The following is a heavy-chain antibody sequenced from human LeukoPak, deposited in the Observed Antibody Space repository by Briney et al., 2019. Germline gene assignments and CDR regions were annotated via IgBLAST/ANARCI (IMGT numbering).Heavy chain of an antibody. CDR2: IRSKANSYAT. CDR1: GFSFSGSA. CDR3: TRGLQSLAVYCFDY. J-gene: IGHJ4*02. D-gene: IGHD2-8*02. Sequence: GGSLKLSCAGSGFSFSGSAIHWVRQASGKGLEWVGRIRSKANSYATAYGAAVKGRFTISRDDSENTTYLQLNSLKTEDTAVYYCTRGLQSLAVYCFDYWGQGTLVTVSS. V-gene: IGHV3-73*01.